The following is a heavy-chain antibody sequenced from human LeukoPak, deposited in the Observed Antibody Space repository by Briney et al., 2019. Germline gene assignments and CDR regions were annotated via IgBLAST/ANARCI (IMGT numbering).Heavy chain of an antibody. CDR2: INTNTGNP. CDR3: ARRMRGSVVILDY. J-gene: IGHJ4*02. D-gene: IGHD3-22*01. Sequence: ASVKVSCKAPGYTFTSYAMNWVRQALGQGLEWMGWINTNTGNPTYAQGFTGRFVFSLDTSVSTAYLQISSLKAEDTAVYYCARRMRGSVVILDYWGQGTLVTVSS. V-gene: IGHV7-4-1*02. CDR1: GYTFTSYA.